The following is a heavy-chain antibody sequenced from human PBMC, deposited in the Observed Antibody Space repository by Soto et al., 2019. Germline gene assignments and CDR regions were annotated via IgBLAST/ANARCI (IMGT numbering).Heavy chain of an antibody. Sequence: PGGSLRLSCAASGFTVSSNYMGWVRQAPGKGLEWVSVIYSGGSTYYADSVKGRFTISRHNSKNTLYLQMNSLRAEDTAVYYCASQPGRREYMVWGQGTRVTVSS. CDR2: IYSGGST. CDR1: GFTVSSNY. J-gene: IGHJ4*02. CDR3: ASQPGRREYMV. D-gene: IGHD3-10*01. V-gene: IGHV3-53*04.